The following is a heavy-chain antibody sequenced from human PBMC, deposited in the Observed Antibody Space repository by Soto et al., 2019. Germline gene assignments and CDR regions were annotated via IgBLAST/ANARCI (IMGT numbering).Heavy chain of an antibody. Sequence: QVTLKESGPVLVKPTETLTLRCTVSGLSITDSEMGVSWIRQPPGQPLEWLAHIDSSGEKAYRTFLKSRLAIAKDTAKSQIVLTITTMDPADTATYYCARRHLAVAVSPWCDPWGQGSPVTVSS. CDR2: IDSSGEK. J-gene: IGHJ5*02. CDR3: ARRHLAVAVSPWCDP. CDR1: GLSITDSEMG. V-gene: IGHV2-26*01. D-gene: IGHD6-19*01.